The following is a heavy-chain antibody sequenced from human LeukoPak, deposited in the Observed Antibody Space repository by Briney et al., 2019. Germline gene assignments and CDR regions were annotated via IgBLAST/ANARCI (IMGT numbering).Heavy chain of an antibody. J-gene: IGHJ3*02. CDR1: GFTFSSYA. Sequence: PGGSLRLSCAASGFTFSSYAMSWVRQAPGKGLEWVSRIKTDGSRTSYADSVKGRFTISRDNAKNTLYLQMNSLRAEDTAVYYCAREGYEDAFDIWGQGTMVTVSS. V-gene: IGHV3-74*01. D-gene: IGHD3-3*01. CDR2: IKTDGSRT. CDR3: AREGYEDAFDI.